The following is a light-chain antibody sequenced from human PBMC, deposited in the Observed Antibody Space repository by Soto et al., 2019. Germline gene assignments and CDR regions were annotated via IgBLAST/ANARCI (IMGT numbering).Light chain of an antibody. CDR3: QQYNNWPPT. CDR1: QSVSSN. J-gene: IGKJ1*01. V-gene: IGKV3-15*01. CDR2: GAS. Sequence: EIVMTQSPATLSVSPGERATLSCRASQSVSSNLAWYQQKPGQAPRLLIYGASTRATGIPARFSGSGSGTKFTHTISSLQSEDVSVYYCQQYNNWPPTFGQGTKVEIK.